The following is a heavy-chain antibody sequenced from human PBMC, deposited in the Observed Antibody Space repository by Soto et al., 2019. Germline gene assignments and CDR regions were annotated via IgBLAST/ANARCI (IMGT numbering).Heavy chain of an antibody. D-gene: IGHD5-18*01. Sequence: GGSLRLSCAACGFTFSSYAISWVRQAPWKGLEWVSGISGSGTNTYYADSVKGRFTISRDSSKNTLYLQMNSLRAEDTAVYYCAKGGAYSNGYDFLYFDCCGQRTQVAFCS. V-gene: IGHV3-23*01. CDR2: ISGSGTNT. J-gene: IGHJ4*02. CDR1: GFTFSSYA. CDR3: AKGGAYSNGYDFLYFDC.